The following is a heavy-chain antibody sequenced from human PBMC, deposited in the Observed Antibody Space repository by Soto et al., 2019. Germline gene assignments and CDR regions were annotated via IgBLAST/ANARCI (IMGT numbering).Heavy chain of an antibody. CDR2: INTGNGNT. CDR1: GYTFTSFA. Sequence: GASVKVSCKASGYTFTSFAMHWVRQAPGQRLEWMGWINTGNGNTKYSQKFQGRVTITRDTSASTAYMELSSLRSEDTALYYCARSRITMVRGVVENWFDPWGQGTLVTVSS. V-gene: IGHV1-3*04. CDR3: ARSRITMVRGVVENWFDP. J-gene: IGHJ5*02. D-gene: IGHD3-10*01.